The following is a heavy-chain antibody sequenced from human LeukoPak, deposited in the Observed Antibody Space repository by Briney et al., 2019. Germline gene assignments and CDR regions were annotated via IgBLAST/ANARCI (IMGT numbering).Heavy chain of an antibody. D-gene: IGHD3-10*01. Sequence: GGSLRLSCAASGFTFSSYWMSWVRQAPGKGLEWVANIKQDGSEKYYVDSVKGRFTISRDNAKNSLYLQMNSLRAEDTAVYYCAREKANYYGSGSSFDYWGQGTLVTVSS. CDR1: GFTFSSYW. CDR2: IKQDGSEK. J-gene: IGHJ4*02. V-gene: IGHV3-7*01. CDR3: AREKANYYGSGSSFDY.